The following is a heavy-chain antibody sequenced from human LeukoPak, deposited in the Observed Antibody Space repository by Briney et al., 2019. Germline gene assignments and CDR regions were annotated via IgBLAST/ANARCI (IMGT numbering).Heavy chain of an antibody. CDR1: GFSFSDYY. CDR2: ISTSGSTI. J-gene: IGHJ5*02. Sequence: GGSLRLSCAASGFSFSDYYMSWIRQAPGKGLEWVAYISTSGSTIYYADSVKGRFTISRDNAKNSLYPQMNSLRAEDTAVYYCARSVTGRYNWFDPWGQGTLVTVSS. CDR3: ARSVTGRYNWFDP. V-gene: IGHV3-11*04. D-gene: IGHD3-10*01.